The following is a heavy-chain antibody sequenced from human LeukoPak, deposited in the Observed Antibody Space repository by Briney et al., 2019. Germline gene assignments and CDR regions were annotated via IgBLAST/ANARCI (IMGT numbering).Heavy chain of an antibody. Sequence: SETLYLTCTVSGGSISSSSYYWSWIRQPPGKGLERLGSIFHSGSTYYSPSFKSRVTISADTSKNQFSLRLPSVTAADTAVYYCAGWSSGSSAYDIWGHGTMVTVSS. CDR2: IFHSGST. CDR1: GGSISSSSYY. D-gene: IGHD1-14*01. CDR3: AGWSSGSSAYDI. J-gene: IGHJ3*02. V-gene: IGHV4-39*01.